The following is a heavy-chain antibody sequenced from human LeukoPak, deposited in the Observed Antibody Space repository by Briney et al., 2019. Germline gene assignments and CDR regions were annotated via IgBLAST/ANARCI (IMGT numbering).Heavy chain of an antibody. D-gene: IGHD3-10*01. CDR3: AREGRMVRGVTYKYYFDY. Sequence: ASVKVSCKVSGYTLTELSMHWVRQAPGKGLEWMGGFDPEDGETIYAQKFQGRVTMTEDTSTDTAYMELSSLRSEDTAVYYCAREGRMVRGVTYKYYFDYWGQGTLVTVSS. J-gene: IGHJ4*02. CDR1: GYTLTELS. CDR2: FDPEDGET. V-gene: IGHV1-24*01.